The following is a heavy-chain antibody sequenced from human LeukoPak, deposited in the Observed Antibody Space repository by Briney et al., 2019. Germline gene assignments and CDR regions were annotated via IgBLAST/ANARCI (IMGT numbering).Heavy chain of an antibody. D-gene: IGHD2-8*01. CDR1: GYTFTSYG. CDR2: ISAYNGNT. V-gene: IGHV1-18*01. CDR3: ARDRGFKVNGPFDY. J-gene: IGHJ4*02. Sequence: ASVKVSCKASGYTFTSYGISWVRQAPGQGLEWMGWISAYNGNTNYAKKLQGRVTMTTDTSTSTAYMELRSLRSDDTAVYYCARDRGFKVNGPFDYWGQGTLVTVSS.